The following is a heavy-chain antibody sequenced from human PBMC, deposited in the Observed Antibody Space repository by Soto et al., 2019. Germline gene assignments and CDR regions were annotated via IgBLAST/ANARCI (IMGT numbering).Heavy chain of an antibody. D-gene: IGHD3-22*01. CDR1: GFTFSSYS. CDR2: ISSSSSTI. CDR3: ARDPAPRYYYDSSGPGAFDI. Sequence: GGSLRLSCAASGFTFSSYSMNWVRQAPGKGLEWFSYISSSSSTIYYADSVKGRFTISRDNAKNSLYLQMNSLRDEDTAVYYCARDPAPRYYYDSSGPGAFDIWGQGTMVTVS. J-gene: IGHJ3*02. V-gene: IGHV3-48*02.